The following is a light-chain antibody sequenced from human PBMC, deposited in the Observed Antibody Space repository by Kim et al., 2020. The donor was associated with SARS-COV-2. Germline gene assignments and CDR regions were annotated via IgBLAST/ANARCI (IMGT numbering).Light chain of an antibody. CDR2: GAS. CDR1: QSISSSC. V-gene: IGKV3-20*01. J-gene: IGKJ2*01. Sequence: SPGERATVSCRASQSISSSCFAWYQQKPGQAPRLLIYGASTRAAGIPDRFSGSGSGTDYTLTISRLEPEDFAVYYCQQYGSSPLYTFGQGTKLEI. CDR3: QQYGSSPLYT.